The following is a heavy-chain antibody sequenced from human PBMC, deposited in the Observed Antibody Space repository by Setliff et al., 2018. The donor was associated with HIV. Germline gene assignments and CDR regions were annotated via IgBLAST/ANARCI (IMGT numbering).Heavy chain of an antibody. J-gene: IGHJ5*02. D-gene: IGHD2-21*01. Sequence: SETLSLTCSVSGVSINRTDHYWGWIRQSPGKRLEWIGSVSQSGSTYYNPSLKSRITISVDRSKNLFSLKLIPVTAADQGVDYCARVPVAGANWFDPWGLGTLVTVSS. V-gene: IGHV4-39*01. CDR1: GVSINRTDHY. CDR3: ARVPVAGANWFDP. CDR2: VSQSGST.